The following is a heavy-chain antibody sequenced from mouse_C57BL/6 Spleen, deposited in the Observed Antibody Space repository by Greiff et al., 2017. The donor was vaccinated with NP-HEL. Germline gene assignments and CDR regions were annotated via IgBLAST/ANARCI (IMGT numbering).Heavy chain of an antibody. Sequence: EVQLMESGGGLVKPGGSLKLSCAASGFTFSSYAMSWVSQTPEKRLEWVATISDGGSYTYYPDNVKGRFTLARDNTKNNLYLQMSHLKSEDTAMYYCATCDGYYPFDYWGQGTTLTVSS. CDR1: GFTFSSYA. D-gene: IGHD2-3*01. CDR2: ISDGGSYT. V-gene: IGHV5-4*01. J-gene: IGHJ2*01. CDR3: ATCDGYYPFDY.